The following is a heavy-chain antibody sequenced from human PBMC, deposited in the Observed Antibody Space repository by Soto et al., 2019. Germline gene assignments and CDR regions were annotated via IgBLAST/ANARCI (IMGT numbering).Heavy chain of an antibody. CDR2: IIPILGIA. CDR3: ARDPHSTHSDY. J-gene: IGHJ4*02. V-gene: IGHV1-69*02. Sequence: QVQLVQSGAEVKKPGSSVKVSCKASEGPFSSYTISWVRQAPGQGLEWMGRIIPILGIANYAQKFQGRVTITADKSTSTAYMELSSLRSEDTAVYYCARDPHSTHSDYWGQGTLVTVSS. CDR1: EGPFSSYT. D-gene: IGHD6-13*01.